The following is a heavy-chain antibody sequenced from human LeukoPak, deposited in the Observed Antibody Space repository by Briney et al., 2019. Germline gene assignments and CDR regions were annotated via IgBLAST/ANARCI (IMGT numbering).Heavy chain of an antibody. D-gene: IGHD2-2*01. CDR3: ARLRRVPAAITRFYYYYMDV. V-gene: IGHV4-34*01. CDR2: FNHSGST. Sequence: PSETLSLTCAVYGGSFSGYYWSWIRQPPGKGLEWIGEFNHSGSTNYNPSLKSRVTISVDTSKNQFSLKLSSVTAADTAVYYCARLRRVPAAITRFYYYYMDVWGKGTTVTVSS. J-gene: IGHJ6*03. CDR1: GGSFSGYY.